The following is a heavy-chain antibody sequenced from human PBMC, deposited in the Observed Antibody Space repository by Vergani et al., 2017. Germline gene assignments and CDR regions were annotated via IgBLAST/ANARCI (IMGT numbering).Heavy chain of an antibody. CDR2: ISSSSSTI. Sequence: EVQLVESGGGLVQPGGSLRLSCAASGFTFSSYSMNWVRQAPGKGLEWVSYISSSSSTIYYADSVKGRFTISRANAKNSLYLQMNSLRAEDTAVYYCARDPDGELFSYYYYGMDVWGQGTTVTVSS. J-gene: IGHJ6*02. CDR1: GFTFSSYS. V-gene: IGHV3-48*01. CDR3: ARDPDGELFSYYYYGMDV. D-gene: IGHD3-10*01.